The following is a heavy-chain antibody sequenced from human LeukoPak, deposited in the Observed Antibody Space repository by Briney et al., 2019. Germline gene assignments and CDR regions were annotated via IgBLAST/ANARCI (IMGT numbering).Heavy chain of an antibody. D-gene: IGHD5/OR15-5a*01. Sequence: NPSETLSLTCTVSGGSFSSYYWNWIRQPPGKGLEWIGYVYYSGTTNYNPSLKSRVTISVDTSKNQFSLNLTSVTAADTAVYYCAREVSGDFDYWGQGTLVTVSS. CDR3: AREVSGDFDY. CDR2: VYYSGTT. CDR1: GGSFSSYY. V-gene: IGHV4-59*01. J-gene: IGHJ4*02.